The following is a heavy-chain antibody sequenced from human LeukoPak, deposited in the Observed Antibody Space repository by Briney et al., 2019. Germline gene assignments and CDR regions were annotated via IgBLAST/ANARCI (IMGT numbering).Heavy chain of an antibody. Sequence: SETLSLTCTVSGGSISSYYWSWIRQPPGKGLEWIGYIYYSGSTNYNPSLKSRVTISVDTSKNQFSLKLSSVTAADTAVYYCARNSGWYEGAFDIWGQETMVTVSS. V-gene: IGHV4-59*01. D-gene: IGHD6-19*01. CDR1: GGSISSYY. CDR3: ARNSGWYEGAFDI. J-gene: IGHJ3*02. CDR2: IYYSGST.